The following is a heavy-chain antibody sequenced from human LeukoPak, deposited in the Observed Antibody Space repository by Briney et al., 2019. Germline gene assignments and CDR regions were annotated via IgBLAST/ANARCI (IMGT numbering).Heavy chain of an antibody. J-gene: IGHJ3*02. CDR2: INPSGGST. CDR1: GYTFTSYY. D-gene: IGHD5-18*01. V-gene: IGHV1-46*01. CDR3: ARGGWVGGYSYGLSHDAFDI. Sequence: ASVKVSCKASGYTFTSYYMHWVRQAPGQGLEWMGIINPSGGSTSYAQKFQGRVTMTRDTSTSTVYMELSSLRSEDTAVYYCARGGWVGGYSYGLSHDAFDIWGQGTMVTVSS.